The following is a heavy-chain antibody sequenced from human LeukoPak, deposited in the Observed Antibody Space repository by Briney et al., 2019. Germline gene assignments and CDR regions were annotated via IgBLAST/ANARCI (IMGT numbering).Heavy chain of an antibody. J-gene: IGHJ4*02. CDR2: IYHSGST. V-gene: IGHV4-34*01. Sequence: PSETLSLTCAVSGGSFSGNYWSWIRQPPGKGLEWVGEIYHSGSTNYTPSLKGRVTISVDKSKNQFSLKLSSVTAADTGEYYFLRGRGMFRVVIIMGAYDYRGQGTLVTVSS. CDR3: LRGRGMFRVVIIMGAYDY. D-gene: IGHD3-3*02. CDR1: GGSFSGNY.